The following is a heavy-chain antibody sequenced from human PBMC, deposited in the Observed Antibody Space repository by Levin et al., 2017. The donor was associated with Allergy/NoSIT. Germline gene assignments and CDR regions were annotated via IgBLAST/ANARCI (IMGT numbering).Heavy chain of an antibody. CDR1: GDSVNTDSYY. J-gene: IGHJ5*01. CDR3: ARQKHEFWTGYSFDP. V-gene: IGHV4-61*01. Sequence: SETLSLTCTVSGDSVNTDSYYWNWIRQSPGKGLEWIGNIDYRGSPTYNPSLQTRITISIDTSQHLFSLTLTSVTAADTAIYYCARQKHEFWTGYSFDPWGQGTRVTVSS. CDR2: IDYRGSP. D-gene: IGHD3/OR15-3a*01.